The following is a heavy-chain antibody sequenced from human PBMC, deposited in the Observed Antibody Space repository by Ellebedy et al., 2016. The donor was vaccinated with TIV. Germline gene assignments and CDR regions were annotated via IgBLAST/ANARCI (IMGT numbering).Heavy chain of an antibody. CDR1: GFTFSDAW. D-gene: IGHD1-1*01. CDR2: IKSQTDGGTT. V-gene: IGHV3-15*01. CDR3: TTEPQEDDDYFYYMDV. J-gene: IGHJ6*03. Sequence: GGSLRLXCAASGFTFSDAWMSWVRQAPGKGLEWVGRIKSQTDGGTTDYAAPVKGRFTLSRDDSKNTLYLQMNRLKTEDTAVYYCTTEPQEDDDYFYYMDVWGKGTTVTVSS.